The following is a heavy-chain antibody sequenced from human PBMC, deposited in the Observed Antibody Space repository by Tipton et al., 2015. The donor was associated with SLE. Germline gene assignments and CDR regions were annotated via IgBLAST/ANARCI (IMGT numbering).Heavy chain of an antibody. CDR3: ATGPALASFFRS. D-gene: IGHD5-18*01. Sequence: TLSLTCAVYGESFSGYFWTWIRQPPGKGLEWIGEINHSGSTYYNPSLKSRVTISVDTSQTRVYLNMRSVTAADTAVYYCATGPALASFFRSWGQGTLVTVSS. CDR1: GESFSGYF. J-gene: IGHJ5*02. CDR2: INHSGST. V-gene: IGHV4-34*01.